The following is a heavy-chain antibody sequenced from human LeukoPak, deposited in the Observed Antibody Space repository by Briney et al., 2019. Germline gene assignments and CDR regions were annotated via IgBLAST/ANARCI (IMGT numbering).Heavy chain of an antibody. V-gene: IGHV3-23*01. CDR1: GFTFSTYA. CDR2: INNSGGST. Sequence: PGGSLRLSRAASGFTFSTYAMSWVRQTPGKGLEWVSIINNSGGSTYYADSVKGRFTIARDNSKNTLYLQMNSLRAEDTAVYYCAKAPFSWFAYIDYWGQGALVTVSS. J-gene: IGHJ4*02. CDR3: AKAPFSWFAYIDY. D-gene: IGHD3-10*01.